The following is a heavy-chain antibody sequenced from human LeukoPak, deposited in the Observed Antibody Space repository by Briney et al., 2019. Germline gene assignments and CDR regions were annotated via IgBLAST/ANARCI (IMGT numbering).Heavy chain of an antibody. CDR2: ISYDGSNK. V-gene: IGHV3-30*18. CDR1: GFTFSSYG. CDR3: AKGPYLILGY. J-gene: IGHJ4*02. D-gene: IGHD2-21*01. Sequence: GGSLRLSCAASGFTFSSYGMHWVRQAPGKGLEWVAVISYDGSNKYYADSVKGRFTISRDNSKNTLYLQMNSLRAEDTAVYYCAKGPYLILGYWGQGTLVTVSS.